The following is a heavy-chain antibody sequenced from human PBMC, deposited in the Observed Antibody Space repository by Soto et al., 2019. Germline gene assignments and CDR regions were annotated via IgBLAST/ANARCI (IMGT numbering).Heavy chain of an antibody. D-gene: IGHD2-8*02. CDR2: IFYSGTT. V-gene: IGHV4-39*01. CDR3: TTLASGHFDS. J-gene: IGHJ4*02. CDR1: GGSISSPSYN. Sequence: QLRESGPGLLKPSDTLSLTCTVSGGSISSPSYNWGWVRQPPGKGPEWIGTIFYSGTTQYTPSLRSRLAMSVDTSKSQVSLTLTSVTAADTAVYYCTTLASGHFDSWGQGAQVTVSS.